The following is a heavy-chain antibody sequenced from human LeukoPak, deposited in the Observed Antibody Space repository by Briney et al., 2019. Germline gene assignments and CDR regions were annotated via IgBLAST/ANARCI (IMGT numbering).Heavy chain of an antibody. CDR1: GGSISSYY. J-gene: IGHJ4*02. CDR3: ASGHYYDSSGWRAYYFDY. Sequence: SGTLSLTCTVSGGSISSYYWSWIRQPPGKGLEWIGYIYYSGSTNYNPSLKSRVTISVDTSKNQFSLKLSSVTAADTAVYYCASGHYYDSSGWRAYYFDYWGQGTLVTVSS. CDR2: IYYSGST. V-gene: IGHV4-59*08. D-gene: IGHD3-22*01.